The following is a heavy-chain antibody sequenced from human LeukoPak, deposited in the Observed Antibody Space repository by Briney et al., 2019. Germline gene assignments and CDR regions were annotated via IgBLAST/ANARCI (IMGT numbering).Heavy chain of an antibody. Sequence: ASVKVSCKTSGYTFASYHIHWVRQAPGQGLEWMGGFDPEDGETIYAQKFQGRVTMTEDTSTDTAYMELSSLRSEDTAVYYCARDGYRGRELDYWGQGTLVTVSS. J-gene: IGHJ4*02. V-gene: IGHV1-24*01. D-gene: IGHD5-24*01. CDR2: FDPEDGET. CDR3: ARDGYRGRELDY. CDR1: GYTFASYH.